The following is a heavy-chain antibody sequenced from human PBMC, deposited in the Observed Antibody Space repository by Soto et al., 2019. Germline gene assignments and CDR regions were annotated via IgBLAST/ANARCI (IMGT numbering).Heavy chain of an antibody. Sequence: QVQLVESGGGVVQPGRSLRLSCAASGFTFSSYAMHWVRQAPGKGLEWVAVISYDGSNKYYADSVKGRFTISRDNSKNTLYLQMNSLRAEDTAVYYCARDRGRWLPRRFDYWGQGTLVTVSS. CDR3: ARDRGRWLPRRFDY. J-gene: IGHJ4*02. CDR1: GFTFSSYA. CDR2: ISYDGSNK. D-gene: IGHD3-16*01. V-gene: IGHV3-30-3*01.